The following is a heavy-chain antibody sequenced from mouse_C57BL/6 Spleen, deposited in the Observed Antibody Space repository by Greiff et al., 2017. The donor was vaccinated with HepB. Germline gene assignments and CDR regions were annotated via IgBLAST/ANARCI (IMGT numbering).Heavy chain of an antibody. CDR2: IDPSDSET. D-gene: IGHD4-1*01. CDR1: GYTFTSYW. Sequence: VQLQQSGAELVRPGSSVKLSCKASGYTFTSYWMHWVKQRPIQGLEWIGNIDPSDSETHYNQKFKDKATLTVDKSSSTAYMQLSSLTSEDSAVYYCARSSGLTGTFDYWGQGTTLTVSS. V-gene: IGHV1-52*01. CDR3: ARSSGLTGTFDY. J-gene: IGHJ2*01.